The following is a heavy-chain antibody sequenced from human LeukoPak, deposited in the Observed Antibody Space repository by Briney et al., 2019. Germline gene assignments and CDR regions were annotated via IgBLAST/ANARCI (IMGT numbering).Heavy chain of an antibody. J-gene: IGHJ4*02. CDR1: GGSISSYY. Sequence: SETLSLTCTVSGGSISSYYWSWIRQPPGKGLEWIGYIYYSGSTNFNPSLKSRVTISVDTSENQLSLKLSSVTAADTAVYYCARGGDYDSGHFFFDFWGQGTLVTVSS. CDR2: IYYSGST. CDR3: ARGGDYDSGHFFFDF. D-gene: IGHD3-22*01. V-gene: IGHV4-59*01.